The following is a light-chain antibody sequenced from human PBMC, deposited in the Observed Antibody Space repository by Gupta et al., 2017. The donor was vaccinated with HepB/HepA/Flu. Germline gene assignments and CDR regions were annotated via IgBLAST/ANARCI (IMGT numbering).Light chain of an antibody. J-gene: IGKJ5*01. CDR1: QSISSY. V-gene: IGKV1-39*01. CDR2: AAS. CDR3: QQSYSTPAIT. Sequence: DIHMTQSPSSLSASVGDRVTITCRASQSISSYFNWYQQKTGKAPKILIYAASSLKSGVPSRCSGSGSGTDFTLTISSLQPEDFATYYCQQSYSTPAITFGQGTRLEIK.